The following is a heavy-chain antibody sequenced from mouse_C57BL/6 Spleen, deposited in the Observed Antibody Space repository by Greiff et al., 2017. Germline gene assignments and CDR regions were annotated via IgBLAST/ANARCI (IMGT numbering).Heavy chain of an antibody. Sequence: DVQLQESGPGLVKPSQSLSLTCSVTGYSITSGYYWNWIRQFPGNKLEWMGYISYDGSNNYNPSLKNRISITRDTSKNQFFLKLNSVTTEDTATYYCARDRDYDVRDYWGQGTTLTVSS. D-gene: IGHD2-4*01. CDR1: GYSITSGYY. J-gene: IGHJ2*01. V-gene: IGHV3-6*01. CDR3: ARDRDYDVRDY. CDR2: ISYDGSN.